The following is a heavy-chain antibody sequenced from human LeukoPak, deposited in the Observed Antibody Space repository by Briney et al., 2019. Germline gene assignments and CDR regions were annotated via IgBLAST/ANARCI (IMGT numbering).Heavy chain of an antibody. V-gene: IGHV3-66*02. D-gene: IGHD5-12*01. J-gene: IGHJ5*02. CDR2: LYSGGQT. CDR1: GFTVTSSY. CDR3: ARARCDTCGYGS. Sequence: PGGSLRLSCAASGFTVTSSYMSWVRQVPGKGLEWVAVLYSGGQTYYAGSVRGRFTISRDASKNTLYLQMNSLRAEDTAEYYCARARCDTCGYGSWGQGTLVTVSS.